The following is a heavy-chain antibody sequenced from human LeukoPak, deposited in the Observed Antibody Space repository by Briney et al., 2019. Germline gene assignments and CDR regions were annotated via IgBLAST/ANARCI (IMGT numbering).Heavy chain of an antibody. CDR1: GFTYSSYA. D-gene: IGHD6-19*01. CDR2: ISWDGGST. V-gene: IGHV3-43D*04. J-gene: IGHJ4*02. CDR3: AKDKDFDSSGWYSSFDY. Sequence: GGSLRLSCAASGFTYSSYAMSWIRQAPGKGLEWVSLISWDGGSTYYADSVKGRFTISRDNSKNSLYLQMNSLRAEDTALYYCAKDKDFDSSGWYSSFDYWGQGTLVTVSS.